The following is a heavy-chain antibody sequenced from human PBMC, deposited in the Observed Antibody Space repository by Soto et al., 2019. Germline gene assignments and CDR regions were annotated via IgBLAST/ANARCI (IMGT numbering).Heavy chain of an antibody. Sequence: EVQLLESGGGLVQPGGSLRLSWAASGFTFSSYAMSWVRQAPGKGLERVSTISGSGGSTYYADSVEGRFTISRDNSKNAVYLHIDSLRADDTDVYYCPAGIYSDGMDVWGEGTTLAVSS. CDR3: PAGIYSDGMDV. V-gene: IGHV3-23*01. D-gene: IGHD6-13*01. J-gene: IGHJ6*04. CDR2: ISGSGGST. CDR1: GFTFSSYA.